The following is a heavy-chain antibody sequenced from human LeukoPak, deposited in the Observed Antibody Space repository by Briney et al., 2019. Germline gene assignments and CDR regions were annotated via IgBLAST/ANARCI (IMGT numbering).Heavy chain of an antibody. CDR1: GFSFSDFS. CDR2: ISGSGDFT. V-gene: IGHV3-21*01. J-gene: IGHJ4*02. D-gene: IGHD2-2*01. Sequence: PGGSLRLSCAASGFSFSDFSMSWVRQAPGKGLEWVSSISGSGDFTYYAESLKGRFTTSRDNAKKSLYLQMDSLRAEDTAVYYCAGDIRSTTYQAYWGQGTLITVSS. CDR3: AGDIRSTTYQAY.